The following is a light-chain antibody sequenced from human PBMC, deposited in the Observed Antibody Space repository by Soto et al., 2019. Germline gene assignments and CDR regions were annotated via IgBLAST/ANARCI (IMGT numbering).Light chain of an antibody. CDR2: GAP. CDR1: QSINSE. CDR3: QQGHNWPLT. J-gene: IGKJ2*01. Sequence: EIVMTQSPATLSLSPGERAALSCRASQSINSELAWYQQKPGQPPRLLIYGAPTRATGVPARFTGTESGSEFTLTISGLQSEDFAVYYCQQGHNWPLTSGQGTRLEI. V-gene: IGKV3-15*01.